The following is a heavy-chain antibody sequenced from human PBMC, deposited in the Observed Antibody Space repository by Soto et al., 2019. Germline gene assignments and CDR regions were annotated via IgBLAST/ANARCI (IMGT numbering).Heavy chain of an antibody. Sequence: SETLSLTCTVSGGSISSYYWSWIRQPPGKGLEWIGYIYYSGSTNYNPSLKSRVTISVDTSKNQFSLKLSSVTAADPAVYYCASHHASWGQGTLVPVSS. D-gene: IGHD2-2*01. CDR2: IYYSGST. CDR3: ASHHAS. V-gene: IGHV4-59*08. CDR1: GGSISSYY. J-gene: IGHJ5*02.